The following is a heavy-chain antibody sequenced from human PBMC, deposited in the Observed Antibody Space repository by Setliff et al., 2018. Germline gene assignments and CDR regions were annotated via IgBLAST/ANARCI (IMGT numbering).Heavy chain of an antibody. V-gene: IGHV1-2*02. CDR1: GYTFTINH. J-gene: IGHJ4*02. D-gene: IGHD6-19*01. CDR2: IDPNSGVT. CDR3: ARSPPNRGSGSGWYGDF. Sequence: ASVKVSCKASGYTFTINHLYWVRQAPGQGLECMGWIDPNSGVTHYGQKFQGRVSMTRDTSISTAFMELSGLTSDDTAVYYCARSPPNRGSGSGWYGDFWGQGTLVTVS.